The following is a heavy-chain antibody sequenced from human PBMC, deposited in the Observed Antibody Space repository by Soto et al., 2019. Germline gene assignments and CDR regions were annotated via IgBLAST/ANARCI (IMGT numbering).Heavy chain of an antibody. Sequence: QLVESGGGSVQPGRSLRLSCAPSGFTFSSYDMNWVRQAPGKGLEWVSYISVSGNMRFYADAVKGRFTISRDNTKKILYLQMNSLRAEDTALYYCATACLTGTVWGQATTVTVSS. J-gene: IGHJ6*02. V-gene: IGHV3-48*03. CDR2: ISVSGNMR. CDR3: ATACLTGTV. D-gene: IGHD3-9*01. CDR1: GFTFSSYD.